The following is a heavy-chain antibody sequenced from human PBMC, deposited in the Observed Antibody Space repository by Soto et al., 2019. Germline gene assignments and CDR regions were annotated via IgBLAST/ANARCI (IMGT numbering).Heavy chain of an antibody. CDR3: AHRQGFGELHY. CDR1: GFSFSTSGVG. V-gene: IGHV2-5*02. Sequence: QITLKESGPTLVKPTQTLTLTCTFSGFSFSTSGVGVGWIRQPPGKALEWLALIYWDDDKRYSPSLKSRLTITKDTSKNQAVLTMTNMDPVDTATSYWAHRQGFGELHYWGQGTLVTVSS. CDR2: IYWDDDK. J-gene: IGHJ4*02. D-gene: IGHD3-10*01.